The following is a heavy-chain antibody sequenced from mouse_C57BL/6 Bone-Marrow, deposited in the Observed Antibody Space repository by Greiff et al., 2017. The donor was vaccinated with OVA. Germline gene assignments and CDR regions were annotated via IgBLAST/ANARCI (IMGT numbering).Heavy chain of an antibody. Sequence: EVQLQQSGPVLVKPGASVKMSCKASGYTFTDYYMNWVKQSHGKSLEWIGVINPYNGGTSYNQKFKGKATLTVEKSSSTAYMELNSLTSEDSAVYYCAGAYYGSSYEEAMDYWGQGTSVTVSS. D-gene: IGHD1-1*01. V-gene: IGHV1-19*01. CDR1: GYTFTDYY. CDR2: INPYNGGT. J-gene: IGHJ4*01. CDR3: AGAYYGSSYEEAMDY.